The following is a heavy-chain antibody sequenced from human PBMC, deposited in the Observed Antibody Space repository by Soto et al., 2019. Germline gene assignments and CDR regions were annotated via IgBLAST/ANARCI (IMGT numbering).Heavy chain of an antibody. CDR3: ARDVPLNYHDGTFSYYAMDV. CDR1: GGTFSSHA. J-gene: IGHJ6*02. D-gene: IGHD3-16*01. Sequence: QVQLVQSGAEVKKPGSSVKVSCKASGGTFSSHAISWVRQAPGQGLEWMGGIIPFFKATNYAQKFQDRVTITADDSTSTAYMDLYSLRSEHTAVYYCARDVPLNYHDGTFSYYAMDVWGQGTTVTVSS. CDR2: IIPFFKAT. V-gene: IGHV1-69*01.